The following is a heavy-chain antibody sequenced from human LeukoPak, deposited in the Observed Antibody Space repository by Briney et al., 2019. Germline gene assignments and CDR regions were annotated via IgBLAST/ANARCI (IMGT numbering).Heavy chain of an antibody. CDR1: GYTFTGYY. CDR2: INPNSGGT. D-gene: IGHD3-22*01. V-gene: IGHV1-2*06. CDR3: ARGNYDSSGRHFDY. Sequence: ASVKVSCKASGYTFTGYYMHWVRQAPGQGLEWMGRINPNSGGTNYAQKFQGRVTMTRDTSISTAYMELSRLRSDDTAVYYCARGNYDSSGRHFDYWGQGPLVTVSS. J-gene: IGHJ4*02.